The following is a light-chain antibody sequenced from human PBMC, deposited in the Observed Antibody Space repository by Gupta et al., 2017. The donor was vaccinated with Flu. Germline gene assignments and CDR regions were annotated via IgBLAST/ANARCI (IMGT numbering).Light chain of an antibody. J-gene: IGKJ5*01. CDR2: GAS. Sequence: EIVMTQSPDTLSVSPGDRATLSCRASQSISSNLAWYQHKPGLAPRLLIFGASIRATGIADRFSGSGSGTEFTLTISSRESEDFAVYYCQQYDDWPPITFGQGTRLEIK. CDR1: QSISSN. V-gene: IGKV3-15*01. CDR3: QQYDDWPPIT.